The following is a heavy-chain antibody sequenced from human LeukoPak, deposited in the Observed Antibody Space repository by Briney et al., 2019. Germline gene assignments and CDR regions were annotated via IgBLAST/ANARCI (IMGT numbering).Heavy chain of an antibody. CDR2: INPSGGST. CDR3: ARDQVAYYYDSSGYSHYFDY. Sequence: ASVKVSCKASGYIFTSYYMHWVRQAPGQGLEWMGIINPSGGSTSYAQKFQGRVTMTRDMSTSTVYMELSSLRSEDTAVYYCARDQVAYYYDSSGYSHYFDYWGQGTLVTVSS. D-gene: IGHD3-22*01. V-gene: IGHV1-46*01. J-gene: IGHJ4*02. CDR1: GYIFTSYY.